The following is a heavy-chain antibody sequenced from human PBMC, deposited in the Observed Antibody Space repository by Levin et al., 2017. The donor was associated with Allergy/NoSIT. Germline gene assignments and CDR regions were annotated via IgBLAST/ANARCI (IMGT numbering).Heavy chain of an antibody. CDR3: ARQGFNLDYWYFDL. Sequence: KLGESLKISCQGFGYNFTSYWISWVRQMPGKGLEWMGRIDPTDSYTNYSPSFQGHVTISTDKSISTAYLQWSSLKASDSAMYYCARQGFNLDYWYFDLWGRGTLVTVSS. CDR1: GYNFTSYW. J-gene: IGHJ2*01. V-gene: IGHV5-10-1*01. CDR2: IDPTDSYT.